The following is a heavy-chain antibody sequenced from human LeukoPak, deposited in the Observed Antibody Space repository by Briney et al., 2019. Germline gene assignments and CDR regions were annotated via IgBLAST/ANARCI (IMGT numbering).Heavy chain of an antibody. Sequence: GGSLRLSCAASGFTFSSYWMHWVRQVPGKGLVWVSRINSDGSTTNYADSVGGRFAISRDNAKTTLYLQMNSPRAEDTAVYYCASGARDGYKYTLDYWGQGILVTVSS. CDR1: GFTFSSYW. CDR3: ASGARDGYKYTLDY. V-gene: IGHV3-74*01. CDR2: INSDGSTT. D-gene: IGHD5-24*01. J-gene: IGHJ4*02.